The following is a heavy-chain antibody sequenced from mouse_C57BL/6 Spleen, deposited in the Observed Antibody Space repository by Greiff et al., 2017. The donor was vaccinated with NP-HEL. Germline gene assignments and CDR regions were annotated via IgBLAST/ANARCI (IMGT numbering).Heavy chain of an antibody. CDR2: ISTYYGDA. D-gene: IGHD1-1*01. CDR3: ASRDYYGSRGGYYAMDY. CDR1: GYTFTDYA. Sequence: QVQLPQSGPELVRPGVSVKISCKGSGYTFTDYAMHWVKQSHAKSLEWIGVISTYYGDASYNQKFKDKATMTVDKSSSTAYMELARLTSEDSAVYYCASRDYYGSRGGYYAMDYWGQGTSVTVSS. J-gene: IGHJ4*01. V-gene: IGHV1-67*01.